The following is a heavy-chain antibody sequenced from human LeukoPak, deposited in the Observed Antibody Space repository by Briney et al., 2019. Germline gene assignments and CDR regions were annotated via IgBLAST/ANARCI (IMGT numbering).Heavy chain of an antibody. J-gene: IGHJ4*02. CDR3: ARESPYYYDSSGYSWNY. D-gene: IGHD3-22*01. Sequence: GGSLRLSCAASGFTFDDYAMHWVRQAPGKGLEWVSGISWNSGSIGYADSVKGRFTISRDNAKNSLYLQMNSLRAEDTAVYYCARESPYYYDSSGYSWNYWGQGTLVTVSS. CDR2: ISWNSGSI. V-gene: IGHV3-9*01. CDR1: GFTFDDYA.